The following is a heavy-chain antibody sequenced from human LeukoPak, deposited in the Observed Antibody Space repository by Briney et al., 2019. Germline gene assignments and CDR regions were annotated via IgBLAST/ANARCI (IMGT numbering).Heavy chain of an antibody. CDR3: ARGYSSSWRHFDY. J-gene: IGHJ4*02. CDR2: LSGSGGST. CDR1: GGTFSSYG. V-gene: IGHV3-23*01. D-gene: IGHD6-13*01. Sequence: SCKASGGTFSSYGMTWVRQAPGKGLEWVSALSGSGGSTYYADSVKGRFTISRDNSKDTLYLQMNSLRAEDTAVYYCARGYSSSWRHFDYWGQGTLVTVSS.